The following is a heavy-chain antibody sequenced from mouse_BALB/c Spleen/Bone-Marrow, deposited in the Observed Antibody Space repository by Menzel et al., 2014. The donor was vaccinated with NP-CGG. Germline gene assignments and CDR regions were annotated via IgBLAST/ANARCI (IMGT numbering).Heavy chain of an antibody. Sequence: VQLQQSGAELAKPGASVKMSCKASGYTFTIYWMHWVKQRPGQGLEWIGYINPSTGYTEHNQKFKDKATLTADKSSSTAYMQLSSLTSEDSAVYYCARYGGRSYDGFAYWGQGTLVTVSA. CDR2: INPSTGYT. V-gene: IGHV1-7*01. D-gene: IGHD2-12*01. CDR3: ARYGGRSYDGFAY. J-gene: IGHJ3*01. CDR1: GYTFTIYW.